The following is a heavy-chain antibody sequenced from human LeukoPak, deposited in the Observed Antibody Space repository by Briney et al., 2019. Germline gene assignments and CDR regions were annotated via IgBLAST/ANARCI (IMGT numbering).Heavy chain of an antibody. CDR3: ARDRSLDHSTIFGVVISYRYFDL. D-gene: IGHD3-3*01. V-gene: IGHV3-48*01. Sequence: GGSLRLSCAASRFTFSSYSMNWVRQAPGKGLEWVSYISSSSNTIYYADSVKGRFTISRDNAKNSLYLQMNSLRAEDTAVYYCARDRSLDHSTIFGVVISYRYFDLWGRGTLVTVSS. CDR2: ISSSSNTI. J-gene: IGHJ2*01. CDR1: RFTFSSYS.